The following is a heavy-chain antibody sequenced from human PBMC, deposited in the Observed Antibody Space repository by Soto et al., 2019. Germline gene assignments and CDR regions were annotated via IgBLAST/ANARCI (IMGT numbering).Heavy chain of an antibody. CDR3: ARAWVVVTAADY. D-gene: IGHD2-21*02. CDR2: INAGNGNT. Sequence: QVQLVQSGAEEKKPGASVKVSCKASGYTFTSYAMHWVRQAPGQRLEWKGWINAGNGNTKYSQKFQGRVTITRDTSASTAYMELSSMRAEDTAVYYCARAWVVVTAADYWGQGTLVTVSS. J-gene: IGHJ4*02. CDR1: GYTFTSYA. V-gene: IGHV1-3*05.